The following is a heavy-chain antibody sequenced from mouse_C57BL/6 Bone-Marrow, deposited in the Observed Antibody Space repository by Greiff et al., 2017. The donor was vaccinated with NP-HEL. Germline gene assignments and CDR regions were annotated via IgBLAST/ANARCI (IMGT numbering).Heavy chain of an antibody. Sequence: EVQVVESGGGLVQPGGSLSFSCAVSGFTFTDYYLSWFRQPPGKALQWLGFIRNKANGFTTEYSASVKGRFTISRDNSRSILYLQMNALRAENSATYYCARYWYYYGSSYASWWYFDVWGTGTTVTVSS. J-gene: IGHJ1*03. CDR3: ARYWYYYGSSYASWWYFDV. CDR1: GFTFTDYY. CDR2: IRNKANGFTT. D-gene: IGHD1-1*01. V-gene: IGHV7-3*01.